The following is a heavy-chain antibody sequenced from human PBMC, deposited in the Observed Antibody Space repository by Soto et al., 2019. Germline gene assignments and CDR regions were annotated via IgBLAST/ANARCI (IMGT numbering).Heavy chain of an antibody. D-gene: IGHD6-13*01. Sequence: EVQLVESGGGLVKPGGSLRLSCAASGFTFSTYNMNWVRQAPGQGLEWVSSISSSSRFISYADSLKGRFTISRDNAQNSLYLQMNSLRAEDTAVYYCTRGEASVVVPGAVETIAVAGGDFFDYWGQGTLVTVSS. CDR1: GFTFSTYN. V-gene: IGHV3-21*01. CDR3: TRGEASVVVPGAVETIAVAGGDFFDY. CDR2: ISSSSRFI. J-gene: IGHJ4*02.